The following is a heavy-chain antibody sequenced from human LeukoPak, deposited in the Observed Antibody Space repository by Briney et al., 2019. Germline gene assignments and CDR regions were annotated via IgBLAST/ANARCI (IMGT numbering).Heavy chain of an antibody. D-gene: IGHD4-17*01. CDR1: GGSISSGDYY. CDR2: IYYSGST. Sequence: SQTLSLTCTVSGGSISSGDYYWSWIRQPPGKGLEWIGYIYYSGSTYYNPFLKSRVTISVDTSKNQFSLKLSSVTAADTAVYYCARHYPFGDDYGDYPYAFDIWGQGTMVTVSS. CDR3: ARHYPFGDDYGDYPYAFDI. J-gene: IGHJ3*02. V-gene: IGHV4-30-4*01.